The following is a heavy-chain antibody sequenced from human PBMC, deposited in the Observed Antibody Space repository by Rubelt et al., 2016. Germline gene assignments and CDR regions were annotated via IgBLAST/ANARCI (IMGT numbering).Heavy chain of an antibody. D-gene: IGHD6-13*01. Sequence: QLQLQESGPGLVKPSETLSLTCTVSGGSISSSSYYWGWIRQPPGKGLEWIGSIYYSGCTYSNPSLKSRVTISVYTSTNQFSLKLSSLTAADTAVYYCAKSAEGSTWYDAWGPGTLVTVSS. CDR2: IYYSGCT. V-gene: IGHV4-39*01. CDR1: GGSISSSSYY. J-gene: IGHJ5*02. CDR3: AKSAEGSTWYDA.